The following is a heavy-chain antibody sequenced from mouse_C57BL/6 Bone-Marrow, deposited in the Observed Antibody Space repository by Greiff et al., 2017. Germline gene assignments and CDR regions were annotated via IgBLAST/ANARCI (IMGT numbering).Heavy chain of an antibody. Sequence: QVHVKQSGAELARPGASVKLSCKASGYTFTSYGISWVKQRTGQGLEWIGEIYPRSGNTYYNEKFKGKATLTADKSSSTAYMELRSLTSEDSAVYFCARNDGYYRGYAMDYWGQGTSVTVSS. CDR3: ARNDGYYRGYAMDY. CDR2: IYPRSGNT. CDR1: GYTFTSYG. V-gene: IGHV1-81*01. J-gene: IGHJ4*01. D-gene: IGHD2-3*01.